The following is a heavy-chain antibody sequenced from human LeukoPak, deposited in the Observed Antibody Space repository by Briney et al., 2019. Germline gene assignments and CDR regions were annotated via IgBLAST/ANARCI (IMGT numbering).Heavy chain of an antibody. CDR2: ISGSGGST. D-gene: IGHD6-13*01. V-gene: IGHV3-23*01. Sequence: PGGSLRLSCPASGFTFSSYAMSWVRQAPGKWLEWLSAISGSGGSTYYADSVKGRFTISRDNSKNTLYLQMNSLRGEETAVYYCAKDGTGYSSSWYVYWGQGTLVTVSS. CDR1: GFTFSSYA. J-gene: IGHJ4*02. CDR3: AKDGTGYSSSWYVY.